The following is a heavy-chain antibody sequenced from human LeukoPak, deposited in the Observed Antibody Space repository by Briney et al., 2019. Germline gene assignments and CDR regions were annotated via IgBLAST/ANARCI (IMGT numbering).Heavy chain of an antibody. CDR3: AVGMAAAVY. D-gene: IGHD6-13*01. Sequence: SETLSLTCLVSGGSISGSHWSWIRQPPGKGLEWIGYIYYSGSTNYNPSLKSRVTISVDTSKNQFSLKLSSVTAADTAVYYCAVGMAAAVYWGQGTLVTVSS. V-gene: IGHV4-59*01. J-gene: IGHJ4*02. CDR1: GGSISGSH. CDR2: IYYSGST.